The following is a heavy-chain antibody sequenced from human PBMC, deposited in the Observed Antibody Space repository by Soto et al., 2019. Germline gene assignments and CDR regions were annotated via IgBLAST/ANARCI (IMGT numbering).Heavy chain of an antibody. D-gene: IGHD2-2*01. CDR2: ISYDGSSE. CDR3: ARGFWYQVLGWFGP. CDR1: GFTFSSNA. V-gene: IGHV3-30-3*01. Sequence: QVQLVESGGGVVQPGRSLRLSCAASGFTFSSNAMNWVRQAPGKGLEWVAVISYDGSSEYYTDSVKGRFTISRDNSKKMLYLQMNSLRAEDTAVYYCARGFWYQVLGWFGPWGQGTLVTVSS. J-gene: IGHJ5*02.